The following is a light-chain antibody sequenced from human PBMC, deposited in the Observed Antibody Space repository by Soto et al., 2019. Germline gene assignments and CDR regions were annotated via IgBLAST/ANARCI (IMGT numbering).Light chain of an antibody. CDR2: DAS. CDR3: QQYNSHSFT. J-gene: IGKJ3*01. Sequence: DIQMTQSPSTLSASVGDRVTITCRASQSISSWLAWYQQKPGKAPKLLMYDASSLESGVPSRISGSGSGTEFTLTISSLQPDDFATYHCQQYNSHSFTFGPGTKVDIK. V-gene: IGKV1-5*01. CDR1: QSISSW.